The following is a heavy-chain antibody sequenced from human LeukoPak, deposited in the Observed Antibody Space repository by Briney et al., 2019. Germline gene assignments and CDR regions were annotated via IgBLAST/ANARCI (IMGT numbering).Heavy chain of an antibody. V-gene: IGHV4-59*12. CDR2: IYYSGST. D-gene: IGHD3-9*01. CDR1: GGSISSYY. CDR3: AREDGYDILTGYPDS. Sequence: PSETLSLTCTVSGGSISSYYWSWVRQPPGKGLEWIGYIYYSGSTNYNPSLKSRVTISVDASKNQFSLKLSSVTAADTAVYFCAREDGYDILTGYPDSWGQGTLVTVSS. J-gene: IGHJ4*02.